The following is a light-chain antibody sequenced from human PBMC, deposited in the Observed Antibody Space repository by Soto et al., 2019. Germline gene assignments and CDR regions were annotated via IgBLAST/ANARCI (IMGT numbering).Light chain of an antibody. V-gene: IGLV2-8*01. J-gene: IGLJ2*01. CDR2: DVT. CDR3: TSYEDSYILT. CDR1: SSDVGGYNY. Sequence: QSALTQPPSASGSPGQSVTISCTGTSSDVGGYNYVSWYQQHPGKAPKLMIYDVTKRPSGVPDRFSGSKSGNTASLTVSGLQAEDEADYYCTSYEDSYILTFGGGTKLTVL.